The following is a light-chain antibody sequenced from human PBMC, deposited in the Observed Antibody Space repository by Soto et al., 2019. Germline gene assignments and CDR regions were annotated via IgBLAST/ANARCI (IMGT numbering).Light chain of an antibody. CDR2: GAS. Sequence: EIVMTQSPATLSVSPGERATLSCRASQSVSSNLAWYQQKPGQAPRLLIYGASTRATGIPARFSGSGSGPEFTLTISSLPSEDFAVYYCQQYNNWHMYTFGQGTKLEIK. CDR3: QQYNNWHMYT. CDR1: QSVSSN. V-gene: IGKV3-15*01. J-gene: IGKJ2*01.